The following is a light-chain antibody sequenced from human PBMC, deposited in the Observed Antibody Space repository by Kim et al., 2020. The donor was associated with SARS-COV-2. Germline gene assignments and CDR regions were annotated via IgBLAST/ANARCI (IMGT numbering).Light chain of an antibody. V-gene: IGKV3-20*01. CDR3: QQYDSSPYS. Sequence: EIVLTQSPGTLSLYPGERATLSCRASHIVSGSHLAWYQQKPGQAPRLLIYAASRRATGIPDRVSGSGSGTDFTLTISRLEPEDFAVYYCQQYDSSPYSFGLGTKLEI. CDR1: HIVSGSH. CDR2: AAS. J-gene: IGKJ2*03.